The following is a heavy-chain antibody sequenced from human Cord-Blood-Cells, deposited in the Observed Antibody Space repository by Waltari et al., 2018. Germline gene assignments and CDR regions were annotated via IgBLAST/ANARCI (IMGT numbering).Heavy chain of an antibody. J-gene: IGHJ4*02. CDR3: ARYSATVTTFLDY. Sequence: QLQLQESGPGLVKPSETLSLTCTVSGGSISSSSYYWGWIRQPPGKGREWIGRIYYSGSTYYHPSLRSRVTISVDTSKNQFSLKLSSVTAADTAVYYCARYSATVTTFLDYWGQGTLVTVSS. CDR2: IYYSGST. CDR1: GGSISSSSYY. D-gene: IGHD4-4*01. V-gene: IGHV4-39*01.